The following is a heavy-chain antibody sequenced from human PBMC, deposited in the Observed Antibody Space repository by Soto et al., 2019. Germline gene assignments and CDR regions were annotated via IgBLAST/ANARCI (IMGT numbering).Heavy chain of an antibody. CDR3: ARDFGMDV. Sequence: GASVKVSCKASGYTFTTYTIHWVRQAPGQGLEWMGIINPNSGVATYAQKFRGRVTMTRDTSTSTVYMNLSNLRSEDTAVYYCARDFGMDVWGQGTTVTVSS. CDR1: GYTFTTYT. J-gene: IGHJ6*02. V-gene: IGHV1-46*01. CDR2: INPNSGVA.